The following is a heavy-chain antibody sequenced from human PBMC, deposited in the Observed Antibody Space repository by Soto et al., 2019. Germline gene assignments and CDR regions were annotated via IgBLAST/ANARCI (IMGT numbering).Heavy chain of an antibody. V-gene: IGHV1-3*01. D-gene: IGHD2-8*02. CDR3: ARDILSVGPRANDDFDV. Sequence: QVQLVQAGAEVRKPGASGKISCRASGFRSSDNLINWVRQAPGQSLEWMGWINPDNGNTRYSQPLQGRVIISRHSSVSIAYVEVSDLTSEDTAVYYCARDILSVGPRANDDFDVWGQGTMGSVSS. CDR2: INPDNGNT. J-gene: IGHJ3*01. CDR1: GFRSSDNL.